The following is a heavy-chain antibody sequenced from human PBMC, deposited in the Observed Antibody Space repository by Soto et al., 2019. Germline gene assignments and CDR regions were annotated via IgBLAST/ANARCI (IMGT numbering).Heavy chain of an antibody. J-gene: IGHJ4*02. V-gene: IGHV3-23*01. D-gene: IGHD2-2*01. CDR1: VFIFDIYV. CDR3: AKGLISCTGTTCRTDYFDF. Sequence: RGSLLVSCASSVFIFDIYVMTWVRQAPGKGLDWVSSISGHGDSTYFADSMKGRFTVSRDNSKNTLHLQMNSLRADDTAVYYCAKGLISCTGTTCRTDYFDFWGQGTLVTVSS. CDR2: ISGHGDST.